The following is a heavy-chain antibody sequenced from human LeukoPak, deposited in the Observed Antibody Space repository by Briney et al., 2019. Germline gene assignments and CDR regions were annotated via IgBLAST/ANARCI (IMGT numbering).Heavy chain of an antibody. V-gene: IGHV4-39*07. CDR3: ARDGGFEWELLGAFDI. CDR1: GGSISSSSYY. Sequence: SETLSLTCTVSGGSISSSSYYWGWIRQPPAKGLEWIGSIYYNGSTYYNPSLKSRVTISVDTSKNQFSLKLSSVTAADTAVYYCARDGGFEWELLGAFDIWGQGTMVTVSS. D-gene: IGHD1-26*01. J-gene: IGHJ3*02. CDR2: IYYNGST.